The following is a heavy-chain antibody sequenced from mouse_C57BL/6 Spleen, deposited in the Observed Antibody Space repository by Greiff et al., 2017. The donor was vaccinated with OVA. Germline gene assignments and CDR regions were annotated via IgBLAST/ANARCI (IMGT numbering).Heavy chain of an antibody. Sequence: QVQLQQSGAELVRPGASVTLSCKASGYTFTDYEMHWVKQTPVHGLEWIGAIDPETGGTAYNQKFKGKAILTADKSSSTAYMELRSLTSEDSAVYYCTREGDSNYVGAMDYWGQGTSVTVSS. D-gene: IGHD2-5*01. CDR3: TREGDSNYVGAMDY. V-gene: IGHV1-15*01. CDR1: GYTFTDYE. J-gene: IGHJ4*01. CDR2: IDPETGGT.